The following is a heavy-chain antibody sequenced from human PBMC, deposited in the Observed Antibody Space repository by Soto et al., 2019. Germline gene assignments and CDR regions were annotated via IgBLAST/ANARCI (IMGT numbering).Heavy chain of an antibody. V-gene: IGHV4-38-2*01. J-gene: IGHJ4*02. CDR3: ARTVVVVVNNVPDDFDY. D-gene: IGHD2-15*01. CDR2: MYHGGFS. Sequence: SETLSLTCGVSGYAINSGYYWGWIRQSPGKGLEWIGNMYHGGFSYYNPSLKGRVTISVDTWKNRFSLNLRSVTAADTAVYYCARTVVVVVNNVPDDFDYWGQGMLVTVSS. CDR1: GYAINSGYY.